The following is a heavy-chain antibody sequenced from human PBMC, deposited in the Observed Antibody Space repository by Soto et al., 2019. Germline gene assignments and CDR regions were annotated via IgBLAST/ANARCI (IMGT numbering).Heavy chain of an antibody. CDR1: GGSISSGGYY. Sequence: SETPLTCTVSGGSISSGGYYWSWIRQHPGKGLEWIGYIYYSGSTYYNPSLKSRVTISVDTSKNQFSLKLSSVTAADTAVYYCARDQRTIFGDNAYGMDVWGQGTTVTVSS. CDR3: ARDQRTIFGDNAYGMDV. D-gene: IGHD3-3*01. V-gene: IGHV4-31*03. J-gene: IGHJ6*02. CDR2: IYYSGST.